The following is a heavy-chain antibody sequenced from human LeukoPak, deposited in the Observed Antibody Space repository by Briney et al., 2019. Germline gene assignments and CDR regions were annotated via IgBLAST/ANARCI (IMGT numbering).Heavy chain of an antibody. CDR2: IYTSAIISGNT. J-gene: IGHJ4*02. Sequence: PSETLSLTCTVSGASISSYYWSWIRQPPGKGLEWIGRIYTSAIISGNTNYNPSLKSRVTMSVDTSKNQFSLKLNSVTAADTAVYYCARGRGYYSVLFDYWGQGTLVTVSS. D-gene: IGHD3-22*01. V-gene: IGHV4-4*07. CDR3: ARGRGYYSVLFDY. CDR1: GASISSYY.